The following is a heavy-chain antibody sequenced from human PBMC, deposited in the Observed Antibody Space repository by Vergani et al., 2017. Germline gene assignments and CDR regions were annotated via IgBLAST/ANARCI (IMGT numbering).Heavy chain of an antibody. CDR2: TDHTGRP. Sequence: QVQLQQRGGGLLKPSGTLSLTCVVNGGSFTSYHWTWIRQSPGEGREWVGDTDHTGRPDYNPSLKSRLTMSVDKSRNQFSLTLNSVTATDTAIYFCARVNTETNGHLFYSYYMDVWGQGTAVTVS. V-gene: IGHV4-34*01. J-gene: IGHJ6*03. CDR1: GGSFTSYH. CDR3: ARVNTETNGHLFYSYYMDV. D-gene: IGHD4-11*01.